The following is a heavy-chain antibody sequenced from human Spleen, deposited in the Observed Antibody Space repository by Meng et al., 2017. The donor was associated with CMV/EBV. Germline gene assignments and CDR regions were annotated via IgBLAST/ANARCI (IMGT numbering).Heavy chain of an antibody. Sequence: GESLKISCAAFGFTFSSYEMNWVRQAPGKGLEWVANIKQHGSEENYVDSVKGRFTISRDNAKNSLYLQMNSLRAEDTAVYYCAREQQRLLEWLPPTYYYGMDVWGQGTTVTVSS. CDR2: IKQHGSEE. V-gene: IGHV3-7*01. CDR3: AREQQRLLEWLPPTYYYGMDV. D-gene: IGHD3-3*01. CDR1: GFTFSSYE. J-gene: IGHJ6*02.